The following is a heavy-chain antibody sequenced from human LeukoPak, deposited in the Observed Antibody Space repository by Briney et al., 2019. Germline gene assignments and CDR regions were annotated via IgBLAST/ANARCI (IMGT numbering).Heavy chain of an antibody. J-gene: IGHJ4*02. CDR2: INPNSGGT. CDR1: GYTFTGYY. Sequence: ASVKVSCKASGYTFTGYYMHWVRQAPGQGLEWMGWINPNSGGTNYAQKFQGWVTMTRDTSISTAYMELSRLRSDDTAVYYCATDRITGTTGFDYWGQGTLVTVSS. D-gene: IGHD1-7*01. V-gene: IGHV1-2*04. CDR3: ATDRITGTTGFDY.